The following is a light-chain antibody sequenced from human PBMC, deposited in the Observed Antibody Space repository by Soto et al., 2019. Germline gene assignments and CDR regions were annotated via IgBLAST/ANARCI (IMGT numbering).Light chain of an antibody. CDR3: GTWDSSLSALV. Sequence: QSVLTQPPSVSAAPGQTVTISCSGSSSNIGNNYVSWYQQLPGTAPKLLIYDNNKRPSGIPDRFSGSKSGTSATLGITGLQSGDEADYYCGTWDSSLSALVFSGGTKVTVL. V-gene: IGLV1-51*01. CDR2: DNN. CDR1: SSNIGNNY. J-gene: IGLJ2*01.